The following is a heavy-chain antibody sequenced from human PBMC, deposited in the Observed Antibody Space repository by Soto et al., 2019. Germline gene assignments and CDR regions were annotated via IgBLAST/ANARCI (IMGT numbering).Heavy chain of an antibody. CDR3: ARDPPRYTMVRGASPYYYYGMDV. V-gene: IGHV3-30-3*01. CDR1: GFTFSSYA. D-gene: IGHD3-10*01. J-gene: IGHJ6*02. CDR2: ISYDGSNK. Sequence: PGGSLRLSCAASGFTFSSYAMHWVRQAPGKGLEWVAVISYDGSNKYYADSVKGRFTISRDNSKNTLYLQMNSLRAEDTAVYYCARDPPRYTMVRGASPYYYYGMDVWGQGTTVTVSS.